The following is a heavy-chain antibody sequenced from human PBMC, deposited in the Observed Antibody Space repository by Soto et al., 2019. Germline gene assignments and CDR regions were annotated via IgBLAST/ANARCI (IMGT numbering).Heavy chain of an antibody. V-gene: IGHV1-69*13. D-gene: IGHD3-22*01. Sequence: ASVTVSCKASGGTSRSYAISWVRQAPGQGLEWMGGVIPIFGTANYAQKCQGRVTITADESTSTAYMELSSLRSEDTAVYYCARANTYYYDSSGYYGFAYWGQGTLVTVAS. CDR3: ARANTYYYDSSGYYGFAY. J-gene: IGHJ4*02. CDR1: GGTSRSYA. CDR2: VIPIFGTA.